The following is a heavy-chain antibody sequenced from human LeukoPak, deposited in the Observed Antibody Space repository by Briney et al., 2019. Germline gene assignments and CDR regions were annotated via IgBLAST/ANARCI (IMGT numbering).Heavy chain of an antibody. D-gene: IGHD4-11*01. J-gene: IGHJ6*02. CDR2: IYYSGST. CDR3: ARAQVDYKNGPGSRGYYSYGMDV. Sequence: KASETLSLTCTVSGGSISTYYGNWIRQAPGKGLEWVGYIYYSGSTNYNPSLKSRVIISVDTSRNQFSLKLSAVTAAGTAVYYCARAQVDYKNGPGSRGYYSYGMDVWGQGTTVTVSS. V-gene: IGHV4-59*01. CDR1: GGSISTYY.